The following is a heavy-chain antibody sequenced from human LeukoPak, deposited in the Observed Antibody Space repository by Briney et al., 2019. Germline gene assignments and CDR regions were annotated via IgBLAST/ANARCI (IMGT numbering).Heavy chain of an antibody. D-gene: IGHD6-6*01. Sequence: ASVKVSCKAFGYTFTGYYIHWVRQAPGQGLEWMAWINPNSGGTNYAQRFQGRVTMTRDTSISTAYMELSRLRSDDTAVYYCAGPSIAPDWFDPWGQGTLVTVSS. CDR1: GYTFTGYY. CDR3: AGPSIAPDWFDP. V-gene: IGHV1-2*02. CDR2: INPNSGGT. J-gene: IGHJ5*02.